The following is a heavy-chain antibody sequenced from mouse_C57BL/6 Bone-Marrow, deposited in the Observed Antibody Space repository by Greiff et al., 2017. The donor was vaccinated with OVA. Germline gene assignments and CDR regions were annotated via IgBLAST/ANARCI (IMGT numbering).Heavy chain of an antibody. J-gene: IGHJ2*01. CDR1: GYTFTDYY. CDR3: ARGYYGGY. D-gene: IGHD1-1*01. V-gene: IGHV1-76*01. CDR2: IYPGSGNT. Sequence: VKLVESGAELVRPGASVKLSCKASGYTFTDYYINWVKQRPGQGLEWIARIYPGSGNTYYNEKFKGKATLTAEKSSSTAYMQLSSLTSEDSAVYFCARGYYGGYWGQGTTLTVSS.